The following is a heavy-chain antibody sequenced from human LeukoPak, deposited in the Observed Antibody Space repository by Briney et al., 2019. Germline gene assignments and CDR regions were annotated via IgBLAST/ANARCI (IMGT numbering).Heavy chain of an antibody. CDR2: INSSGRST. J-gene: IGHJ6*03. D-gene: IGHD3-3*01. Sequence: PGRCLRPSCAASGFTFADYAMGWVRQPPEKGLEWVSGINSSGRSTGYADSVTGRFTISRDNSKSARHLQMNSLRAEDTALYYCARDSRFLEWYSRAYYYYYMDMWGKGTTVTASS. CDR1: GFTFADYA. V-gene: IGHV3-20*04. CDR3: ARDSRFLEWYSRAYYYYYMDM.